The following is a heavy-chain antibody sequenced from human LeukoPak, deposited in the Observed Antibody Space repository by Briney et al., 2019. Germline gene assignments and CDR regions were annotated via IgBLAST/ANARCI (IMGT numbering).Heavy chain of an antibody. J-gene: IGHJ5*02. V-gene: IGHV4-39*01. Sequence: SETLSLTCTVSGGSISSSSYYWGWIRQPPGKGLEWIGSIYYSGSTYYNPSLKSRVTISVDTFKNQFSLKLSSVTAADTAVYYCARQSWSWFDPWGQGTLVTVSS. CDR3: ARQSWSWFDP. D-gene: IGHD6-13*01. CDR2: IYYSGST. CDR1: GGSISSSSYY.